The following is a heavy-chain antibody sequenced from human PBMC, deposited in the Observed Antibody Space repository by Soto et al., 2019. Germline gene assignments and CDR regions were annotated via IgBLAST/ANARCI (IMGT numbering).Heavy chain of an antibody. CDR1: GFSFSGYW. CDR2: IKEDGTEQ. V-gene: IGHV3-7*03. CDR3: AITTSTVSYWFDP. J-gene: IGHJ5*02. D-gene: IGHD4-4*01. Sequence: GGSLRLSCAASGFSFSGYWMIWVRQAPGKGPEWVANIKEDGTEQHYVDSVKGRFTISRDNSENSLFLQMNNLRAEDSAIYYCAITTSTVSYWFDPWGPGTQVTVSS.